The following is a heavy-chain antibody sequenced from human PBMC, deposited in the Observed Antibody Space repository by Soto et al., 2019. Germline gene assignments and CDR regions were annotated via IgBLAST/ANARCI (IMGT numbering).Heavy chain of an antibody. D-gene: IGHD6-13*01. V-gene: IGHV1-18*01. Sequence: QVRLVQSGAEVKKPGAPVKVSCKASGYNFTSYGISWVRQGPGQGLVWMGWISAYNGNTNYAQKLQGRVTMTTDTSTSTAYMELRSLRSDDTAVYYCARVSAAAGSMPYYYYYGMDVWGQGTTVTVSS. CDR1: GYNFTSYG. CDR2: ISAYNGNT. J-gene: IGHJ6*02. CDR3: ARVSAAAGSMPYYYYYGMDV.